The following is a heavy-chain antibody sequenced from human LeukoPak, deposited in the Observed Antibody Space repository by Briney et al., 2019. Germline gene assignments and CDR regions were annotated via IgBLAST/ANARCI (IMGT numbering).Heavy chain of an antibody. V-gene: IGHV3-53*01. D-gene: IGHD5-18*01. CDR3: ARGSGYSYGFPDY. Sequence: GGSLRLSCAASGFSVSNNYMSWVRQAPGKGLEWVSVIYSGDITYYTDSVKGRFTISRDNSRNTLYLQMNSLRAEDTAVYYCARGSGYSYGFPDYWGQGTLVTVSS. CDR1: GFSVSNNY. J-gene: IGHJ4*02. CDR2: IYSGDIT.